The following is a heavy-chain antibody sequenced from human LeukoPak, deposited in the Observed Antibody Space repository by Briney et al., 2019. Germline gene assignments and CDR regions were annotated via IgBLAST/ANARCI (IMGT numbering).Heavy chain of an antibody. V-gene: IGHV4-34*01. Sequence: SETLSLTCAVYGGSFSGYYWSWIRQPPGKGLEWIGEINHSGSTNYNPSPKSRVTISVDTSKNQFSLKLSSVTAADTAVYYCARAGDFWSGPNGFGPWGQGTLVTVSS. J-gene: IGHJ5*02. D-gene: IGHD3-3*01. CDR3: ARAGDFWSGPNGFGP. CDR1: GGSFSGYY. CDR2: INHSGST.